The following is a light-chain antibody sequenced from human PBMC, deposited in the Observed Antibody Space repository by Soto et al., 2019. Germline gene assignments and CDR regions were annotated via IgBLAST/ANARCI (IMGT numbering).Light chain of an antibody. Sequence: QAVVTQPPSASGSPGQSVTISCSGRSSNIGQHRVRWFQHLAGTAPKLLIYSNYQRPSGVPDRFSGSKSGASASLAITGLQFEDEAYYYCAVWDDSLSAVVFGGGTKLTVL. CDR3: AVWDDSLSAVV. CDR2: SNY. CDR1: SSNIGQHR. V-gene: IGLV1-44*01. J-gene: IGLJ2*01.